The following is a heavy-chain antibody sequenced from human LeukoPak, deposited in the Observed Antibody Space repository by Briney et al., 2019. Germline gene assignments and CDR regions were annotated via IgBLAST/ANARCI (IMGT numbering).Heavy chain of an antibody. CDR2: ISAYNGNT. D-gene: IGHD3-22*01. CDR3: ARLGDGYYYDSSGYPPDY. CDR1: GYTFTSYG. V-gene: IGHV1-18*01. Sequence: ASVKVSCMASGYTFTSYGISWVRQAPGQGLEWMGWISAYNGNTNYAQKLQGRVTMTTDTSTSTAYMELRSLRSDDTAVYYCARLGDGYYYDSSGYPPDYWGQGTLVTVSS. J-gene: IGHJ4*02.